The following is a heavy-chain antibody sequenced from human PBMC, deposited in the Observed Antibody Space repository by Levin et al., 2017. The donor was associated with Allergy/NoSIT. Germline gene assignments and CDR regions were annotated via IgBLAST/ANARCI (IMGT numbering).Heavy chain of an antibody. CDR1: GGSISSSSYY. Sequence: GSLRLSCTVSGGSISSSSYYWGWIRQPPGKGLEWIGSIYYSGSTYYNPSLKSRVTISVDTSKNQFSLKLTSVTAADTAVYYCARQGRNTMVRGQPYNWFDPWGQGTLVTVSS. CDR2: IYYSGST. CDR3: ARQGRNTMVRGQPYNWFDP. D-gene: IGHD3-10*01. J-gene: IGHJ5*02. V-gene: IGHV4-39*01.